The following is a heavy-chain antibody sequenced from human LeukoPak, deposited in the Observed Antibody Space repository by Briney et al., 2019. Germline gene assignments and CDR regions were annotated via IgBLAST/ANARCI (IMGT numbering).Heavy chain of an antibody. V-gene: IGHV4-59*11. D-gene: IGHD2-2*01. CDR1: GGSISGHY. CDR2: IYYSGST. CDR3: ARDLPGTSFFDY. J-gene: IGHJ4*02. Sequence: SETLSLTCTVSGGSISGHYWSWIRQPPGKGLEWIGYIYYSGSTDYNPSLKSRVGMSVHTSKNQLSLRLSSVTAADTAVYYCARDLPGTSFFDYWGQGTLVTVSS.